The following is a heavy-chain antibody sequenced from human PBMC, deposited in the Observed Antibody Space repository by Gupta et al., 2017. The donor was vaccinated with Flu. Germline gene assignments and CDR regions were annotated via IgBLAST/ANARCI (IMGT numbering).Heavy chain of an antibody. D-gene: IGHD3-10*01. Sequence: MHWVRQAPGQGLEWMGWINPGRGGTDYAQRFQGRVTMTRDTSINTVYMELSGLTSDDTAVYYCARITIIRYYRTFIDYWGQGTLVTVSS. CDR3: ARITIIRYYRTFIDY. V-gene: IGHV1-2*02. CDR2: INPGRGGT. J-gene: IGHJ4*02.